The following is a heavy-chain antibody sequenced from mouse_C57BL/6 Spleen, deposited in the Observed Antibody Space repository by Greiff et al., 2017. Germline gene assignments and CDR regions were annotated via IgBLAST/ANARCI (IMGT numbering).Heavy chain of an antibody. D-gene: IGHD2-1*01. V-gene: IGHV1-64*01. CDR1: GYTFTSYW. CDR2: IHPNSGST. Sequence: QVQLQQPGAELVKPGASVKLSCKASGYTFTSYWMHWVKQRPGQGLEWIGMIHPNSGSTNYNEKFKSKATLTVDKSSSTAYMQLSSLTSEDSAVYYCAREDGNSPYYFDYWGQGTTRTVSS. J-gene: IGHJ2*01. CDR3: AREDGNSPYYFDY.